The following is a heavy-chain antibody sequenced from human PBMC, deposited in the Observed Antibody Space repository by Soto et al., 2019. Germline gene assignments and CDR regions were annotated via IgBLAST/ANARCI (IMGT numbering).Heavy chain of an antibody. J-gene: IGHJ4*02. V-gene: IGHV1-8*01. CDR2: MNPNSGNT. CDR1: GYTFTSYD. D-gene: IGHD3-9*01. CDR3: ARGNELRYFDWLLCPLDY. Sequence: ASVKVSCKASGYTFTSYDINWVRQATGQGLEWMGWMNPNSGNTGYAQKFQGRVNMTRNTSISTAYMELSSLRSEDTAVYYFARGNELRYFDWLLCPLDYWGQGTLVTVSS.